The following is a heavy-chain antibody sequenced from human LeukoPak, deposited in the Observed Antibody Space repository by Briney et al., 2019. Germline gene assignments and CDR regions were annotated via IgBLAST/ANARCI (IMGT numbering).Heavy chain of an antibody. D-gene: IGHD4-17*01. CDR2: IDHGGST. Sequence: PSETLSLTCAVYGGSFSSYYWTWIRQPPGKGLEWIGEIDHGGSTNYTPSLKSRVTISVDTSKSQFSLRLTSVTAADMAVYYCAMQVGIYGDYNNWFDPWGQGARVTVSS. CDR3: AMQVGIYGDYNNWFDP. J-gene: IGHJ5*02. V-gene: IGHV4-34*01. CDR1: GGSFSSYY.